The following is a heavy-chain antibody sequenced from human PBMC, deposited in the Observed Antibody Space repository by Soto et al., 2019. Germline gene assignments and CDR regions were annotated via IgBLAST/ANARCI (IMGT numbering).Heavy chain of an antibody. CDR3: ASLPDWCSGNS. CDR1: GGSISSSSYY. J-gene: IGHJ4*02. D-gene: IGHD3-10*02. V-gene: IGHV4-39*01. Sequence: QLQLQESGPGLVKPSETLSLTCTVSGGSISSSSYYWRWIRQPPGKGLEWIWSIYYRWSTYYNPPLKSRVTIAVDTSKNQFSLKLTPVTAADTAVYYCASLPDWCSGNSWGQGTLVTVSS. CDR2: IYYRWST.